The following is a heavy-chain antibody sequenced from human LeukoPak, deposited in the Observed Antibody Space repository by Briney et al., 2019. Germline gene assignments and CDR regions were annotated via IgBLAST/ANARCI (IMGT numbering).Heavy chain of an antibody. V-gene: IGHV4-31*03. CDR3: AATVGATTVPLLNEDY. D-gene: IGHD1-26*01. CDR1: GGSISSGGYY. CDR2: IYYSGST. Sequence: SQTLSLTCTVSGGSISSGGYYWSWIRQHPGKGLEWIGYIYYSGSTYYNPSLKSRVTISVDTSKNQFSLKLSSVTAADTAVYYCAATVGATTVPLLNEDYWGQGTLVTVSS. J-gene: IGHJ4*02.